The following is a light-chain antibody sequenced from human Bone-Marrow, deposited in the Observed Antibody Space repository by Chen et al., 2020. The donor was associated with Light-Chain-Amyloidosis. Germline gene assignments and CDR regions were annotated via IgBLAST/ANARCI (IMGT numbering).Light chain of an antibody. V-gene: IGKV4-1*01. J-gene: IGKJ4*01. Sequence: DLAMSHSPHSLALPLRERATIHSKSSQSLLTKNKNHFVWYQQMPGLPPKLLIAWASTRESGVPDRFSGSGCGTDFNLTSSSLQAEDVAVYDCQQCYGSPLTFGGGTKVEIK. CDR1: QSLLTKNKNH. CDR2: WAS. CDR3: QQCYGSPLT.